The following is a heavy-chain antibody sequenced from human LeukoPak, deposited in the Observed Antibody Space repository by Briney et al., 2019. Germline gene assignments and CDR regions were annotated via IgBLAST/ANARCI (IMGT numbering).Heavy chain of an antibody. J-gene: IGHJ3*02. D-gene: IGHD3-10*01. Sequence: AGGSLRLSCAASGFTFSSYEMNWVRQAPGKGLEWVANIKQDGSKKYYVDSVKGRFTISRDNAKNSLYLQMNSLRAEDTAVYYCARDRFTMVRGVIISPPHDAFDIWGQGTMVTVSS. CDR2: IKQDGSKK. CDR3: ARDRFTMVRGVIISPPHDAFDI. V-gene: IGHV3-7*01. CDR1: GFTFSSYE.